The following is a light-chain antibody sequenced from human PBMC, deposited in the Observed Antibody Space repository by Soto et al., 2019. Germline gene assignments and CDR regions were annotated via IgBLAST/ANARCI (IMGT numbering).Light chain of an antibody. J-gene: IGKJ4*01. CDR1: QSISSW. CDR2: DAS. CDR3: QQYNSYPLT. Sequence: ASVGDRVTITCRAGQSISSWLAWYQQKPGKAPKLLIYDASSLESGVPSRFSGSGSGTEFTLTISSLQPDDFATYYCQQYNSYPLTFGGGTKVDIK. V-gene: IGKV1-5*01.